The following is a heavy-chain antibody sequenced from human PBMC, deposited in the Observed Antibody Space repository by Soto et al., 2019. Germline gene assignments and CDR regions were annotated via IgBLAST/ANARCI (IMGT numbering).Heavy chain of an antibody. D-gene: IGHD3-10*01. CDR1: GFSFNTYT. CDR2: ISSSGSYI. J-gene: IGHJ4*02. CDR3: ASLSRFALDF. V-gene: IGHV3-21*01. Sequence: EVQLVESGGGLVKPGGSLRLSCAASGFSFNTYTMNWVRQAPGKGLEWVSSISSSGSYIYYTDSVKGRLIISRDNAKNSLYLQMDSLRAEDTAVYYCASLSRFALDFWGQGTLVTVSS.